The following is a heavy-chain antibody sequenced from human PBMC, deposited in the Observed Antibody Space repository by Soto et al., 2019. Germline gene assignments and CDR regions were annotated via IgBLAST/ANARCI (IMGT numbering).Heavy chain of an antibody. CDR2: AHHSGRT. V-gene: IGHV4-4*02. D-gene: IGHD1-26*01. Sequence: QVQLQESGPGLVKPSGTLSLTCTVSGGSMSSSNWWNWVRQSPGKGLEWIGEAHHSGRTNYNPSLKSRVTISVDTSKIHFSLKLSSVTAADTAVYYCARSEATGLDYWGQGTLVTVSS. J-gene: IGHJ4*02. CDR3: ARSEATGLDY. CDR1: GGSMSSSNW.